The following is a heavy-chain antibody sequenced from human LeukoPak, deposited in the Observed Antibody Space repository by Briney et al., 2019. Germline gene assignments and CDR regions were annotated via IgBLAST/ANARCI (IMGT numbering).Heavy chain of an antibody. Sequence: SGGSLRLSCAASGFTFSSYAMSWVRQAPGKGLEWVSAISGSGGSTYYADSVKGRFTISRDNSKNTLYLKMNSLRAEDTAVYYCAKKDFGVVITSRPGGQGTLVTVSS. CDR2: ISGSGGST. CDR3: AKKDFGVVITSRP. D-gene: IGHD3-3*01. CDR1: GFTFSSYA. V-gene: IGHV3-23*01. J-gene: IGHJ4*02.